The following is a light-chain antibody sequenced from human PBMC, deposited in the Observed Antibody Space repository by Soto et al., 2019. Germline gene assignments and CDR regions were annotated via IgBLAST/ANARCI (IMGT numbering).Light chain of an antibody. V-gene: IGKV1-5*03. CDR3: QQYNSYSLYT. J-gene: IGKJ2*01. Sequence: DIQMTQSPSTLSASVGDRVTITCRASQSISSWLAWYQQKPGKAPKLLIYKASSLESGVPSRFSGSGSGTEFTLTISSLQPDDFATYYCQQYNSYSLYTVGQGTKVDSK. CDR1: QSISSW. CDR2: KAS.